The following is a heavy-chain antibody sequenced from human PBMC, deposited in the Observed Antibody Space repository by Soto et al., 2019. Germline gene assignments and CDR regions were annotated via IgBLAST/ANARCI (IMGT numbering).Heavy chain of an antibody. CDR3: AKDLVRITIFGVVPKYGMDV. D-gene: IGHD3-3*01. Sequence: GGSLRLSCAASGFTFSSYGMHWVRQAPGKGLEWVAVISYDGSNKYYADSVKGRFTISRDNSKNTLYLQMNSLRAEDTAVYYCAKDLVRITIFGVVPKYGMDVWGQGXTVTVPS. CDR2: ISYDGSNK. J-gene: IGHJ6*02. V-gene: IGHV3-30*18. CDR1: GFTFSSYG.